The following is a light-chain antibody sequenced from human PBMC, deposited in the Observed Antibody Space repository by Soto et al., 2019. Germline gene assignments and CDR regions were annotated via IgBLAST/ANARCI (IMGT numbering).Light chain of an antibody. CDR1: SSDVGGYNY. CDR3: SSYAASNTWV. CDR2: EVS. J-gene: IGLJ2*01. V-gene: IGLV2-8*01. Sequence: QSALTQPPSASGSPGQSVTISCTGTSSDVGGYNYVSWYQQHPGKAPKLMIYEVSKRPSGVPDRFSGSKSGNTASLTVSGLQAEDEAHYYCSSYAASNTWVFGGGTKLTVL.